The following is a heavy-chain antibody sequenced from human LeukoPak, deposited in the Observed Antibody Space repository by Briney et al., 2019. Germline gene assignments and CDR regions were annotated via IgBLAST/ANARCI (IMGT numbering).Heavy chain of an antibody. D-gene: IGHD3-10*01. J-gene: IGHJ4*02. V-gene: IGHV3-43*02. CDR3: VTTSQDAGTFYRSYRH. Sequence: PGGFLRLSCAASGFNFDDYAMLWVRQSPRKGLEWVSLITGDGSTSHFAASVKGRFTVSRDNTRNSIYLHMNSLTSEDSALYYCVTTSQDAGTFYRSYRHWGQGSVVTVSS. CDR1: GFNFDDYA. CDR2: ITGDGSTS.